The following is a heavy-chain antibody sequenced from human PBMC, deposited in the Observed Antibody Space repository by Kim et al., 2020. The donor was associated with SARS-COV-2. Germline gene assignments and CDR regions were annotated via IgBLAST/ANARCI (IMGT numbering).Heavy chain of an antibody. CDR3: SGDGGNWEDYYFDY. CDR2: IKSKTDGGTT. V-gene: IGHV3-15*01. CDR1: GFTFSNAW. Sequence: GGSLRLSCAASGFTFSNAWMSWVRQAPGKGLEWVGRIKSKTDGGTTDYAAPVKGRFTISRDDSKNTLYLQMNSLKTEDTAVYYCSGDGGNWEDYYFDYWGQGTLVTVSS. J-gene: IGHJ4*02. D-gene: IGHD2-15*01.